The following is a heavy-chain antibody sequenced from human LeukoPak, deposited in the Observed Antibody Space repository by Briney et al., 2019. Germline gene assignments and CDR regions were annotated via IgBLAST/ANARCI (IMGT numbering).Heavy chain of an antibody. CDR1: GGTFSSYA. V-gene: IGHV1-69*01. CDR3: ARAARVVATKYYYDSSGYHLVY. Sequence: SVNVSCKASGGTFSSYAISWVRQAPGQGLEWMGGIIPIFGTANYAQKLQGRVTITADESTSTAYMELSSLRSEDTAVYYCARAARVVATKYYYDSSGYHLVYWGQGTLVTVSS. J-gene: IGHJ4*02. CDR2: IIPIFGTA. D-gene: IGHD3-22*01.